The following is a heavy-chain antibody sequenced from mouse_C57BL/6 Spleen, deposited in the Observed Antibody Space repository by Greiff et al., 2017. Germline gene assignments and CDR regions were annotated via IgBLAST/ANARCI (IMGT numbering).Heavy chain of an antibody. CDR1: GYTFTSYW. CDR2: IYPGNSDT. CDR3: VSYYSNPFDY. D-gene: IGHD2-5*01. J-gene: IGHJ2*01. V-gene: IGHV1-5*01. Sequence: VQLQQSGTVLARPGASVKMSCKTSGYTFTSYWMHWVKQRPGQGLEWIGAIYPGNSDTSYNQKFKGKAKLTAVTSASTAYMELSSLTNEDSAVYYCVSYYSNPFDYWGQGTTLTVSS.